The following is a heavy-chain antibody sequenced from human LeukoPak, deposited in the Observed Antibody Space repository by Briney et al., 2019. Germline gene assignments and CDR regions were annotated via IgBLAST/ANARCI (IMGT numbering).Heavy chain of an antibody. CDR2: ISYDGSNK. CDR3: ASSLLYSAYYFAEY. CDR1: GFTFSSYG. Sequence: GGSPRLSCAASGFTFSSYGMHWVRQAPGKGLEWVAVISYDGSNKYYADSVKGRFTISRDNSKNTLYLQMNSLRAEDTAVYYCASSLLYSAYYFAEYWGQGTLVTVSS. J-gene: IGHJ4*02. D-gene: IGHD5-12*01. V-gene: IGHV3-30*03.